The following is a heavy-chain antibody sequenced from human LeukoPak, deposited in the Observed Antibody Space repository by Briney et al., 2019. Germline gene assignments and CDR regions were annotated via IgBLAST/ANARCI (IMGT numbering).Heavy chain of an antibody. Sequence: GGSLRLSCAASGFTFDDYGMSWVRQAPGKGLVWVSRINSAGSSTSYADSVKGRFTISRDNSKNTLYLQMNSLRAEDTAVYYCARDDDYGDYYFDYWGQGTLVTVSS. D-gene: IGHD4-17*01. J-gene: IGHJ4*02. CDR3: ARDDDYGDYYFDY. CDR2: INSAGSST. V-gene: IGHV3-74*01. CDR1: GFTFDDYG.